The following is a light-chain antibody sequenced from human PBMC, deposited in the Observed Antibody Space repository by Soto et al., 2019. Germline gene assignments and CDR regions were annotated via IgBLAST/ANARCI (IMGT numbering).Light chain of an antibody. V-gene: IGKV1-5*01. Sequence: DIQMTQSPSTLSTSVGDRVTITCRASQSISSWLAWYQQKPGKAPKLLIFDASTLENGVPSRFSGSRSGPEFSLTISSLQPDDFATDYCQQYYSYWTFGQGTKVDIK. J-gene: IGKJ1*01. CDR1: QSISSW. CDR2: DAS. CDR3: QQYYSYWT.